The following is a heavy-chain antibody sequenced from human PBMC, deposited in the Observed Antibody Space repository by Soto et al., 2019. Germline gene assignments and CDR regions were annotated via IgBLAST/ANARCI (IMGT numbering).Heavy chain of an antibody. CDR1: GFTFSDYY. CDR3: ARDHYGPGWFDP. D-gene: IGHD3-10*01. V-gene: IGHV3-11*05. Sequence: QVQLVESGGGLVKPGGSLRLSCAASGFTFSDYYMSWIRQAPGKGLEWVSYISRSSTYTNYADSVKGRFTISRDNAKNSLYLQMNSLRAADTAVYYCARDHYGPGWFDPWGQGTLVTVSS. J-gene: IGHJ5*02. CDR2: ISRSSTYT.